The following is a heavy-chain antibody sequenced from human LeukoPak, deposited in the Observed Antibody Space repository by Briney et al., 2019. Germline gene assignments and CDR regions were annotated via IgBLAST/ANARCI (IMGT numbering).Heavy chain of an antibody. V-gene: IGHV4-31*03. CDR3: ARIAKLRRRYCSSTSCPGELDY. J-gene: IGHJ4*02. CDR2: YSGSS. CDR1: GASISSGGYY. Sequence: PSETLSLTCTVPGASISSGGYYWTWIRQHPGKGLEWIGYYSGSSYYNPSLKSRVTISVDTSKNQFSLKLSSVTAADTAVYYCARIAKLRRRYCSSTSCPGELDYWGQGTLVTVSS. D-gene: IGHD2-2*01.